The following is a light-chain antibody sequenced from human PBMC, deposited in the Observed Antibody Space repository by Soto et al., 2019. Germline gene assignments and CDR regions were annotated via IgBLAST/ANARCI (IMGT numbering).Light chain of an antibody. CDR3: LLYYHGSRLM. V-gene: IGLV7-43*01. CDR1: TGPVTSYNY. CDR2: SAT. Sequence: QAVVTQEPSLIVSPGATVTLTCTSSTGPVTSYNYANWFQQKPGQPPRALVWSATNRHSRTPARFSGSLLGGKAALTLSGAQPEDEADYYCLLYYHGSRLMFGGGTKLTVL. J-gene: IGLJ3*02.